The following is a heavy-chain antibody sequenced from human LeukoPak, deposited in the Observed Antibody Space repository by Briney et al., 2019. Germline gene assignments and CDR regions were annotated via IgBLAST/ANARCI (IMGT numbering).Heavy chain of an antibody. Sequence: GRSLRLSCAASGFTFSSYAMHWVRQAPGKGLEWVAVISYDGSNKYYADSVKGRFTISRDNSKNTLYLQMNSLRAEDTAVYYCARDSTAAAGRPPIFDYWGQGTLVTVSS. CDR2: ISYDGSNK. CDR3: ARDSTAAAGRPPIFDY. V-gene: IGHV3-30-3*01. J-gene: IGHJ4*02. D-gene: IGHD6-13*01. CDR1: GFTFSSYA.